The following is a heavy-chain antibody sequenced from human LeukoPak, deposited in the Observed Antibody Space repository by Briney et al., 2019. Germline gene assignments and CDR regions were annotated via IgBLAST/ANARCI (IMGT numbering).Heavy chain of an antibody. V-gene: IGHV1-69*05. CDR1: GYTFTSYA. J-gene: IGHJ4*02. Sequence: GASVKVSCKASGYTFTSYAISWVRQAPGQGLEWMGGIIPISGTANYAQKFQGRVTFTTDESTSTAYMELTSLRSEDTAVYYCARGGTFYRRTLLNYFDYWGQGSLVTVSS. CDR2: IIPISGTA. D-gene: IGHD1-14*01. CDR3: ARGGTFYRRTLLNYFDY.